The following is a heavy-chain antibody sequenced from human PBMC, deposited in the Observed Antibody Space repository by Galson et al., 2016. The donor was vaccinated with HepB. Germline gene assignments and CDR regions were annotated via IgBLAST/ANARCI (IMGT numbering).Heavy chain of an antibody. V-gene: IGHV3-48*01. D-gene: IGHD2-15*01. CDR3: ARGGASCSGGSCYFWFDP. Sequence: SLRLSCAASGFTFGSYSMNWVRQAPGKGLEWVSYISSSSGTVYYADSEKGRFTISRDNAKNSLYLQMNSLRAEDTAVYYCARGGASCSGGSCYFWFDPWGQGTPVTVSS. J-gene: IGHJ5*02. CDR1: GFTFGSYS. CDR2: ISSSSGTV.